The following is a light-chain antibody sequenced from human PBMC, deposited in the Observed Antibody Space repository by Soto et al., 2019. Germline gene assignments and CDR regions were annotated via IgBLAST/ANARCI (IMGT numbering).Light chain of an antibody. CDR2: EVT. CDR3: SSYTSRSTLV. J-gene: IGLJ1*01. V-gene: IGLV2-14*01. CDR1: SSDVGGYNY. Sequence: QSVLTQPASVSGSPGQSITISCTGTSSDVGGYNYVSWYQQHPVKAPKLMIYEVTNRPSGVSNRFSGSKSGNTASLTISGHQAEDEADYYCSSYTSRSTLVFGTGTKVTVL.